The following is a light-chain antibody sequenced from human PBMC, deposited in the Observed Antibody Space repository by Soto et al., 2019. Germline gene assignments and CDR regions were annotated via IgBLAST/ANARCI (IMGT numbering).Light chain of an antibody. V-gene: IGKV1-39*01. J-gene: IGKJ2*02. CDR3: QQSYSTPST. Sequence: DIQMTQSPSSLSASVGDRVTITCRASRTISTYLNWYHQKPGKAPKLLIYAASTLHGGVPARFSGSGSGTDLTLTISSLQLEDFATYYCQQSYSTPSTFGQGTNLEI. CDR1: RTISTY. CDR2: AAS.